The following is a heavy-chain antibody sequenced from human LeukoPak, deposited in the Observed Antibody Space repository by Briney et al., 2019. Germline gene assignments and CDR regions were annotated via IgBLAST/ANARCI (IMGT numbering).Heavy chain of an antibody. V-gene: IGHV3-7*01. D-gene: IGHD1-26*01. J-gene: IGHJ4*02. CDR3: ARVVSGSYHDFDY. CDR1: GFTFSSYW. CDR2: IKQDGSEN. Sequence: GGSLRLSCAASGFTFSSYWMSSVRQAPGKGLEWVANIKQDGSENYYVDSVKGRFTISRDNAKNSLYLQMNSLRAEDTAVYYCARVVSGSYHDFDYWGQGTLVTVSS.